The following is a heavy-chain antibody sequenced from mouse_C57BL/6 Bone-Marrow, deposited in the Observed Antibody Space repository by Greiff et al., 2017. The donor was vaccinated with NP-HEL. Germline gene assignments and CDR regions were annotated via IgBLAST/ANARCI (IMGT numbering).Heavy chain of an antibody. CDR3: ARDYYGSGYGYFDV. J-gene: IGHJ1*03. Sequence: EVQLQESGPGLVKPSQTVFLTCTVTGISITTGNYRWSWIRQFPGNKLEWIGYIYSSGTITYNPSLTSRTTITRDTPKNQFFLEMNSLTAEDTATYYCARDYYGSGYGYFDVWGTGTTVTVSS. CDR2: IYSSGTI. CDR1: GISITTGNYR. V-gene: IGHV3-5*01. D-gene: IGHD1-1*01.